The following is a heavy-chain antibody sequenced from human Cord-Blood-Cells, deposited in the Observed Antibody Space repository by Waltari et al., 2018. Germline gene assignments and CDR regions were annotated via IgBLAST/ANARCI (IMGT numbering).Heavy chain of an antibody. CDR2: NNPNSGGT. J-gene: IGHJ3*02. CDR3: ARLAVAGTGDAFDI. CDR1: GYTFTGYY. Sequence: QVQLVQSGAEVKKPGASVKVSCKASGYTFTGYYMHWVRQAPGQGLEWMGGNNPNSGGTNYAQKFQGRVTMTRDTSISTAYMELSRLRSDDTAVYYCARLAVAGTGDAFDIWGQGTMVTDSS. V-gene: IGHV1-2*02. D-gene: IGHD6-19*01.